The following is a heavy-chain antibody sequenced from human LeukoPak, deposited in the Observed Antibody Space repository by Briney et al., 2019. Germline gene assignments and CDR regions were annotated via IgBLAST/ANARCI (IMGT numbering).Heavy chain of an antibody. CDR3: ARGLDVVAVAGLYYFDY. J-gene: IGHJ4*02. CDR2: INHSGST. CDR1: GGSFSGYY. V-gene: IGHV4-34*01. D-gene: IGHD6-19*01. Sequence: KSFETLSLTCAVYGGSFSGYYWSWIRQPPGKGLEWIGEINHSGSTNYNPSLKSRVTISVDTSKNQFSLKLSSVTAADTAVYYCARGLDVVAVAGLYYFDYWGQGTLVTVSS.